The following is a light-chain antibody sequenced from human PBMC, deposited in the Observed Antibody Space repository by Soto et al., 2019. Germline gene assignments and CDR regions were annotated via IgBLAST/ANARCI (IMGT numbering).Light chain of an antibody. J-gene: IGKJ2*01. CDR1: QTVSSH. V-gene: IGKV3-15*01. CDR2: GAST. Sequence: EIVMTQSPGTLSVFPGERVTLSCRASQTVSSHLAWYQQKPGQAPRLLIYGASTTRATGVPARFSGSGSGTEFTLTISSLQSEDFAVYYCQQYDNWPFTFGQGTKVDIK. CDR3: QQYDNWPFT.